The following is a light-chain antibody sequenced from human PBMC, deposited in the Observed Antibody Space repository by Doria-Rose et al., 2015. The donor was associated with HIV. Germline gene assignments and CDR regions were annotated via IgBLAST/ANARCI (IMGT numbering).Light chain of an antibody. CDR3: QQYYSTPLT. V-gene: IGKV4-1*01. CDR1: QSVLYSSNNKNY. J-gene: IGKJ4*01. CDR2: WAS. Sequence: EIVMTQSPDSLAVSLGERATINCKSSQSVLYSSNNKNYLAWYQQKPGQPPKLLIYWASTRESGVPDRFSGSGSGTDFTLAISSLQAEDVAVYCCQQYYSTPLTFGGGTKVEIK.